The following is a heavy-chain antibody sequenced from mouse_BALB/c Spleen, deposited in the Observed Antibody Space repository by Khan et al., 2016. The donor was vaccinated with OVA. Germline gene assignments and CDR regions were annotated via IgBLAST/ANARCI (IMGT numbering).Heavy chain of an antibody. J-gene: IGHJ4*01. CDR1: GYSITSDYA. V-gene: IGHV3-2*02. Sequence: QLEESGPGLVKPSQSLSLTCTVTGYSITSDYAWNWIRQFPGNKLEWMGYISYSCSTNYNPALKSRISITRATSKNQFFLQLNSVTTEDTATYDCARDGSRYNYAMDYWGQGTSGTVSS. CDR3: ARDGSRYNYAMDY. CDR2: ISYSCST. D-gene: IGHD2-3*01.